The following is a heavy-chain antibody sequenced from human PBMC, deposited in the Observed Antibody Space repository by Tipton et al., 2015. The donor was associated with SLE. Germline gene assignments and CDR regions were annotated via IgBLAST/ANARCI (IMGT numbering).Heavy chain of an antibody. D-gene: IGHD6-19*01. CDR1: GFTFSKDN. J-gene: IGHJ4*02. V-gene: IGHV3-48*04. Sequence: GSLRLSCIGSGFTFSKDNKIWVRQAPGKGLEWISYITPGSESIFYSDSVKGRFTISRDNGNNAMFLQMNSLTVEDTAVYFCASGPGREWLVRFAYWGQGTLVTASS. CDR2: ITPGSESI. CDR3: ASGPGREWLVRFAY.